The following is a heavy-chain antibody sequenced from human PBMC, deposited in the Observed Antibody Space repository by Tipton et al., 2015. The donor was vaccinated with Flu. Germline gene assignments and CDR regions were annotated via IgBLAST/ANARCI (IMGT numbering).Heavy chain of an antibody. CDR2: VHTSGNI. D-gene: IGHD3-22*01. CDR1: GASITSGSDY. V-gene: IGHV4-61*02. CDR3: ARDSYYYDTTAYYALEYFDY. Sequence: TLSLTCTVSGASITSGSDYWTWIRQPAGKGLEWIGRVHTSGNINYNPSLKSRVTILVDTSKNQFSLKLSSVTAADTAVYYCARDSYYYDTTAYYALEYFDYWGQGTLVAVSS. J-gene: IGHJ4*02.